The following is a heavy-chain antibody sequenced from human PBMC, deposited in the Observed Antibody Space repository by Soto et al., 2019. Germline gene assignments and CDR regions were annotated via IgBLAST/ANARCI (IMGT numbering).Heavy chain of an antibody. V-gene: IGHV3-9*01. CDR3: AKGPRYDYGDYFFFDY. CDR2: ISWNSGSI. D-gene: IGHD4-17*01. CDR1: GFTFDDYA. J-gene: IGHJ4*02. Sequence: GGSLRLSCAASGFTFDDYAMHWVRQAPGKGLEWVSGISWNSGSIGYADSVKGRFTISRDNAKNSLYLQMNSLRAEDTALYYCAKGPRYDYGDYFFFDYWGQGTLVTVSS.